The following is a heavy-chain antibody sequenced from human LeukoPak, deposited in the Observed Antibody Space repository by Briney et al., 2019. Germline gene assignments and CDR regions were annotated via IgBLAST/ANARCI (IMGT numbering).Heavy chain of an antibody. CDR3: ATQPEGSTWYYFDY. CDR2: IYYSGST. D-gene: IGHD6-13*01. CDR1: GGSISSSSYY. J-gene: IGHJ4*02. V-gene: IGHV4-39*07. Sequence: SETLSLTCTVSGGSISSSSYYWGWVRQPPGKGLEWIGSIYYSGSTYYNPSLKSRVTISVDTSKNQFSLKLSSVTAADTAVYYCATQPEGSTWYYFDYWGQGTLVTVSP.